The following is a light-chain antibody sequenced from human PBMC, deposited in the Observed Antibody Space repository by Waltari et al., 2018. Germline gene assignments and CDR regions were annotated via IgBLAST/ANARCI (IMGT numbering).Light chain of an antibody. CDR3: QKYEALPAT. J-gene: IGKJ1*01. V-gene: IGKV3-20*01. CDR2: GAS. Sequence: EIVLTQSPGTLSLSPGERATLSCRASQSVGRYLAWYQQKPGQAPRLLIYGASTRATGIPDRFSGSGSGTDFSPIISRLEPEDFAVYFCQKYEALPATFGQGTKVEIK. CDR1: QSVGRY.